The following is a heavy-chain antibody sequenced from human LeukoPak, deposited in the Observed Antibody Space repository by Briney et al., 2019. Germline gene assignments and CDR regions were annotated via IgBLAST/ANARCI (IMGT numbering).Heavy chain of an antibody. CDR1: GFTVSSNS. V-gene: IGHV3-43D*03. Sequence: PGGSLRLSCTVSGFTVSSNSMSWVRQAPGKGLEWVSLISWDGGSTYYADSVKGRFTISRDNSKNSLYLQMNSLRAEDTALYYCAKDILRMVGSSWLDYWGQGTLVTVSS. D-gene: IGHD6-13*01. CDR3: AKDILRMVGSSWLDY. CDR2: ISWDGGST. J-gene: IGHJ4*02.